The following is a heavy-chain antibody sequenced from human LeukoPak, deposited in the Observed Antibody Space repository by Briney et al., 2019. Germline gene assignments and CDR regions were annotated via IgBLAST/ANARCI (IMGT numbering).Heavy chain of an antibody. J-gene: IGHJ4*02. CDR3: ASAFYCSGGSCLDY. Sequence: PGGSLRLSCAASGFTFSRYWMSWVRQAPGKGLEWLANIKQDGSEKYYVDSVKGRFTISRDNAKNSLYLQMNSLRAEDTAVYYCASAFYCSGGSCLDYWGQGTLVTVSS. D-gene: IGHD2-15*01. CDR2: IKQDGSEK. V-gene: IGHV3-7*01. CDR1: GFTFSRYW.